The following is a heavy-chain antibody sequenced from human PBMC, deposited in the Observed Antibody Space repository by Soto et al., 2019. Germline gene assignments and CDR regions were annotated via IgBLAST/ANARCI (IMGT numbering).Heavy chain of an antibody. CDR1: GFTFSNFW. CDR3: ARDHVF. Sequence: ESGGGLVQPGGSLRLSCAASGFTFSNFWLSWVRQAPGKGLEWVANINEDGNKRYYVDSVKGRFTISRDNAKNSLYLQMNGLGAEDTAVYYCARDHVFWGLGTLVTVSS. CDR2: INEDGNKR. J-gene: IGHJ4*02. V-gene: IGHV3-7*01. D-gene: IGHD3-16*01.